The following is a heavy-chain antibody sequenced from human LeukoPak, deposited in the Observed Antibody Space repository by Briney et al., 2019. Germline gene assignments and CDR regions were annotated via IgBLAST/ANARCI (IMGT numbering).Heavy chain of an antibody. V-gene: IGHV1-18*01. J-gene: IGHJ4*02. CDR2: ISAYNGNT. D-gene: IGHD2-2*01. CDR3: ARDRVCSSTSSYDGGRKVNDY. Sequence: GASEKVSCKASGHTFTSYGISWVRQAPGQGLEWMGWISAYNGNTNYAQKLQGRVTMTTDTSTSTAYMELRSLRSDDTAVYYCARDRVCSSTSSYDGGRKVNDYGGQGTLVTVSS. CDR1: GHTFTSYG.